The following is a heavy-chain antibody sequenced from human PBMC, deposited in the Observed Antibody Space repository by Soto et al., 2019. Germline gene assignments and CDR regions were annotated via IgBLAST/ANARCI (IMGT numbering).Heavy chain of an antibody. CDR3: ARALAINYYYYGMDV. CDR2: IIPIFGTA. CDR1: GGTFSSYA. J-gene: IGHJ6*02. V-gene: IGHV1-69*13. Sequence: GASVKVSCKASGGTFSSYAISWVRQAPGQGLEWMGGIIPIFGTANYAQKFQGRVTITADESTSTAYMELSSLRSEDTAVYYCARALAINYYYYGMDVWGQGTTVTVSS.